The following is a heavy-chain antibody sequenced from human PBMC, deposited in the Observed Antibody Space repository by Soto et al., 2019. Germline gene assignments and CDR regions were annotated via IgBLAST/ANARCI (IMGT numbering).Heavy chain of an antibody. CDR1: GLTFSRYT. CDR3: AKDLRGPEAGTWYFDL. D-gene: IGHD6-13*01. V-gene: IGHV3-23*01. J-gene: IGHJ2*01. Sequence: EVQLLESGGGLVQPGGSLRLACAASGLTFSRYTMGWVRQAAGKGLEWVSAIIASGVITYYADSVKGRFTISRDNSNNTVYLQMNSLRAEDTAVYYCAKDLRGPEAGTWYFDLWGRGTLVTVSS. CDR2: IIASGVIT.